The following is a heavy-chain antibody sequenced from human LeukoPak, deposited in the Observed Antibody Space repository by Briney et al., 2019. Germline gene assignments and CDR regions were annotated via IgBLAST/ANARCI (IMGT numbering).Heavy chain of an antibody. CDR3: ARVLSFPYLLDS. Sequence: PSATLSLTCAISGHSTTRGYYWAWFRQSPGKGLEWIATFFQSHKSFYNASLESRVTMSLDTSKSQFSLNLTSVTAADTAVYSCARVLSFPYLLDSWGRGTQVTVSS. CDR1: GHSTTRGYY. V-gene: IGHV4-38-2*01. D-gene: IGHD2/OR15-2a*01. J-gene: IGHJ4*02. CDR2: FFQSHKS.